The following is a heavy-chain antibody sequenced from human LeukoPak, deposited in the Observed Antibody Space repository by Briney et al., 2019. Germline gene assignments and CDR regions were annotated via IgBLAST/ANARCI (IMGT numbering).Heavy chain of an antibody. Sequence: PGGSLRLSCAASGFTFSSYSMNWVRQAPGKGLEWVSYISSSSSAIYYADSVKGRFTISRDNARNSLFLQMNSLRAEDTAVYYATGLSSSSWERLNWFDPWGQGTLVTVSS. CDR3: TGLSSSSWERLNWFDP. V-gene: IGHV3-48*04. D-gene: IGHD6-13*01. CDR1: GFTFSSYS. CDR2: ISSSSSAI. J-gene: IGHJ5*02.